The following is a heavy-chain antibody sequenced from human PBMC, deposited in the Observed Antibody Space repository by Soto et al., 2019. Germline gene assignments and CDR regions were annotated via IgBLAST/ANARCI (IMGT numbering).Heavy chain of an antibody. J-gene: IGHJ4*02. CDR3: VRAAKRYFDY. D-gene: IGHD6-25*01. CDR1: GGTYNTFA. CDR2: IIPVLGPA. V-gene: IGHV1-69*10. Sequence: ASVKVSCKASGGTYNTFAISWVRQAPGQGLEWMGGIIPVLGPAFYAQKFQGRVTSTADKSTTTAYLELTSLRSEDTAVYYCVRAAKRYFDYWGQGTMVTVCS.